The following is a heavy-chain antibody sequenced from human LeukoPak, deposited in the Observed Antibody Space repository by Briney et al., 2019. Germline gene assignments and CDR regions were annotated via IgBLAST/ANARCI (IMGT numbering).Heavy chain of an antibody. CDR1: GGSFSGYY. J-gene: IGHJ4*02. CDR2: INHSGST. D-gene: IGHD5/OR15-5a*01. Sequence: SETLSLTCAVYGGSFSGYYWSWIRQPPGKGLEWIGEINHSGSTNYNPSLKSRVTISVDTSKNQFSLKLSSVTAADTAVYYCARRVYVTYYFDYWGQGTLVTVSS. V-gene: IGHV4-34*01. CDR3: ARRVYVTYYFDY.